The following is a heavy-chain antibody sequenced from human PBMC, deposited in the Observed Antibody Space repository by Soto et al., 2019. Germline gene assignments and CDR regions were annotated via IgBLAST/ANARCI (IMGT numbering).Heavy chain of an antibody. Sequence: QVQLVQSGAEVRKPGASLEISCKASGYTFTSYSMHWVRQAPGQRLEWMGWINTDNGKTRHSEKFQDTVTLTRDTSANTVYMELHSLTSEDTAVYYCARAGNCTSTTCFSGWLDPWGQGTVVTVSS. D-gene: IGHD2-2*01. CDR1: GYTFTSYS. J-gene: IGHJ5*02. CDR2: INTDNGKT. V-gene: IGHV1-3*04. CDR3: ARAGNCTSTTCFSGWLDP.